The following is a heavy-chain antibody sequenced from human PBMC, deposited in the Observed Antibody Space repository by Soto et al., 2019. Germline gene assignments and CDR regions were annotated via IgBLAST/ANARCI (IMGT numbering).Heavy chain of an antibody. V-gene: IGHV3-9*01. CDR1: GFTFDDYA. CDR2: ISWNSGSI. J-gene: IGHJ4*02. CDR3: AKDKGYNWNDNNHNKDYYFDY. D-gene: IGHD1-1*01. Sequence: EVQLVESGGGLVQPGRSLRFSCAASGFTFDDYAMHWVRQAPGKGLEWVSGISWNSGSIGYADSVKGRFTISRDNAKNSLYLQMNSLRAEDTALYYCAKDKGYNWNDNNHNKDYYFDYWGQGTLVTVSS.